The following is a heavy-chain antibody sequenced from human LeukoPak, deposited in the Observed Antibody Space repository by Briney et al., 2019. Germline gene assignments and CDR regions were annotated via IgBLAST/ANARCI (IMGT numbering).Heavy chain of an antibody. V-gene: IGHV1-46*01. Sequence: ASVKVSCKASGYTFIHNWMHWVRQAPGQGLEWVGPINPTGTTTLYAQKFQGRVTLTRDMSTSTDYMELRSLKSDDTAVYYCARDNSVGDIAWWFDPWGQGTLVTVSS. D-gene: IGHD3-10*01. J-gene: IGHJ5*02. CDR3: ARDNSVGDIAWWFDP. CDR2: INPTGTTT. CDR1: GYTFIHNW.